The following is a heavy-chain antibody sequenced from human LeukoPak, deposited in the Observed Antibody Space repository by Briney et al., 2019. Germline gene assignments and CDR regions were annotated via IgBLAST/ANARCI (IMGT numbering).Heavy chain of an antibody. D-gene: IGHD2-15*01. Sequence: SETLSLTCTVSVGSISSYYWSWIRQPPGKGLEWIGYIYYSGSTNYNPSLKSRATISVDTSKNQFSLKLSSVTAADTAVYYCARGFCSGGSCYNSRGYFDYWGQGTLVTVSS. CDR3: ARGFCSGGSCYNSRGYFDY. V-gene: IGHV4-59*01. CDR2: IYYSGST. CDR1: VGSISSYY. J-gene: IGHJ4*02.